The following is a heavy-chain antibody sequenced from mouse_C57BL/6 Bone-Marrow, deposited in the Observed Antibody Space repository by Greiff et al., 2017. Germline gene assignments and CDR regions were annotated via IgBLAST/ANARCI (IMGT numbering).Heavy chain of an antibody. CDR3: VREEDYEYFDY. D-gene: IGHD2-4*01. V-gene: IGHV10-1*01. J-gene: IGHJ2*01. CDR1: GFSFNTYA. Sequence: EVKVVESGGGLVQPKGSLKLSCAASGFSFNTYAMNWVRQAPGKGLEWVARLRSKSNNYATYYADSVKNRFTISRDDSESMLYLQMNNLKTEDTXMYYCVREEDYEYFDYWGQGTTLTVSS. CDR2: LRSKSNNYAT.